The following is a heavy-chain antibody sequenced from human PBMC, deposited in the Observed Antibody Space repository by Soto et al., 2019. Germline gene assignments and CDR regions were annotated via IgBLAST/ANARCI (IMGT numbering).Heavy chain of an antibody. D-gene: IGHD3-22*01. J-gene: IGHJ4*02. CDR1: GFSFDKFS. V-gene: IGHV3-49*03. CDR3: TRDWNYYFESTAPRGY. CDR2: IKTKAFGATA. Sequence: GGSLRLSCGGSGFSFDKFSFNWFRQAPGKGLEWVAFIKTKAFGATAEYAGSVKDRLTVSREDSKSIAYLQMTCLKVEDTVMYFCTRDWNYYFESTAPRGYWGQGTQVTVSS.